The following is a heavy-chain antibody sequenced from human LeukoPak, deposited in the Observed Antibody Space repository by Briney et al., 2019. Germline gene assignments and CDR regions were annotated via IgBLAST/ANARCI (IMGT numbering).Heavy chain of an antibody. Sequence: PGGSLRLSCAASGFTFSSYGMQWVRQAPGKGLGWVAVISHDGTVQHYADSVKGRFTISRDNSDNTLYLQMNSLRDEDTAMYYCAKEGTAMASSYFDYWGQGTLITVSS. CDR3: AKEGTAMASSYFDY. CDR1: GFTFSSYG. J-gene: IGHJ4*02. CDR2: ISHDGTVQ. D-gene: IGHD5-18*01. V-gene: IGHV3-30*18.